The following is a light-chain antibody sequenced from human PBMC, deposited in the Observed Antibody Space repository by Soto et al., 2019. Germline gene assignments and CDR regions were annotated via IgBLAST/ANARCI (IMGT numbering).Light chain of an antibody. CDR2: GAS. J-gene: IGKJ5*01. CDR1: QSVSTYY. Sequence: EIVLTQSPGTLSLSPGERATLSCRASQSVSTYYLAWYQQKPGQAPRLLIYGASSRATGIPDRFSGSGSGTDFTLTISRLEPEAFAVYYCQQYGSSLSITFGQGTRLEIK. V-gene: IGKV3-20*01. CDR3: QQYGSSLSIT.